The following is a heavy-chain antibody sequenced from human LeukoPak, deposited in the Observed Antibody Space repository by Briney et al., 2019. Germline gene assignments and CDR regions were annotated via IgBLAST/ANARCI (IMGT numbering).Heavy chain of an antibody. Sequence: GGSLRLSCAASGFTFSDYYMSWIRQAPGKGLEWVSYISSSGSTIYYADSVKGRFTISRDNAKNSLYLQMNSLRAEDTAVYYCARDRVITFGGVIANDYWGQGTLVTVSS. CDR2: ISSSGSTI. D-gene: IGHD3-16*02. CDR1: GFTFSDYY. V-gene: IGHV3-11*04. J-gene: IGHJ4*02. CDR3: ARDRVITFGGVIANDY.